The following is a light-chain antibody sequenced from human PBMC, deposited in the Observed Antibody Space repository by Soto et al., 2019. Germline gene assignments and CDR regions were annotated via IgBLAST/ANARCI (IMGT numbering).Light chain of an antibody. CDR2: AAS. CDR1: QDIKKF. Sequence: DIRVTQSPYSLSASPGDRITITCRASQDIKKFLAWYQQKPGEVPHLLIYAASTLRPGVPSRFSGNASGTDVTLTIASRQPEDVATYYCQKYDRAPAAFGQGTQVDVK. V-gene: IGKV1-27*01. CDR3: QKYDRAPAA. J-gene: IGKJ1*01.